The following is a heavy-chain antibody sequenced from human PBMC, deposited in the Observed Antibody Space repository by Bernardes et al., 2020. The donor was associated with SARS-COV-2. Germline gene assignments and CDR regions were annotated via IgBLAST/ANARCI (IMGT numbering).Heavy chain of an antibody. V-gene: IGHV3-30*04. CDR1: GFTFSSYA. CDR2: ISYDGSNK. Sequence: GGSLSLSCAASGFTFSSYAMHWVRQAPGKGLEWVAVISYDGSNKYYADSVKGRFTISRDNSKNTLYLQMNSLRAEDTAVYYCARDQEESSGWGLVRGEAFDIWGQGTMVTVSS. D-gene: IGHD6-19*01. CDR3: ARDQEESSGWGLVRGEAFDI. J-gene: IGHJ3*02.